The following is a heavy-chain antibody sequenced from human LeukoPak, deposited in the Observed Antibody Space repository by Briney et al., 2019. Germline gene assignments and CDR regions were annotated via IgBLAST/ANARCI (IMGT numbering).Heavy chain of an antibody. D-gene: IGHD4-11*01. J-gene: IGHJ6*03. Sequence: GGSLRLSCTASGFSFSRYSMNWVRQAPGKGLEWISYISSDGSTIYYADSVKGRFTISRDNSKNTLHLQMTSLRAEDTAVYYCAKYITVSTNSYYYYMDVWGKGTTVTVSS. V-gene: IGHV3-48*01. CDR1: GFSFSRYS. CDR3: AKYITVSTNSYYYYMDV. CDR2: ISSDGSTI.